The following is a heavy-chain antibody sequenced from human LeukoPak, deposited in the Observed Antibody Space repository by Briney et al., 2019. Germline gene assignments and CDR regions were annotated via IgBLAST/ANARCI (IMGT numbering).Heavy chain of an antibody. V-gene: IGHV1-18*01. CDR2: ISAYNGNT. CDR3: AHILTGDYMDY. J-gene: IGHJ4*02. Sequence: ASVKVSCKASGYTFNSYGFSWVRQAPGQGLAWMGWISAYNGNTNYAQKLQGRVTMTTDTSTTTAYMELGSLSSDDTAVYYGAHILTGDYMDYWGQGTLVTVSS. CDR1: GYTFNSYG. D-gene: IGHD3-9*01.